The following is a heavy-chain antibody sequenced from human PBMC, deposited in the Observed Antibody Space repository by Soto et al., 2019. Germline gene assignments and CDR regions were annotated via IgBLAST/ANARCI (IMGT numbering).Heavy chain of an antibody. Sequence: GESLKISCNGSGYSFTIYWIGLVLQMPGKGLEWMGIIYPGDSDTRYSPSFQGQVTISADKSISTAYLQWSSLKASDTAMYYCARSTTVVTPPWDYYYGMDVWGQGTTVTVSS. CDR3: ARSTTVVTPPWDYYYGMDV. J-gene: IGHJ6*02. V-gene: IGHV5-51*01. CDR2: IYPGDSDT. D-gene: IGHD4-17*01. CDR1: GYSFTIYW.